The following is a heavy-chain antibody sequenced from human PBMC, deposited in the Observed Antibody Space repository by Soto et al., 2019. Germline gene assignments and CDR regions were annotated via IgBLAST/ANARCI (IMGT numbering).Heavy chain of an antibody. D-gene: IGHD2-21*02. CDR2: IYYSGST. CDR1: GGSVSSGSYY. V-gene: IGHV4-61*01. CDR3: ARVEDCGGDCYSSVNY. J-gene: IGHJ4*02. Sequence: PSETLSLTCTVSGGSVSSGSYYWSWIRQPPGKGLEWIGYIYYSGSTNYNPSLKSRVTISVDTSKNQFSLKLSSVTAADTAVYYCARVEDCGGDCYSSVNYWGQGTLVTVSS.